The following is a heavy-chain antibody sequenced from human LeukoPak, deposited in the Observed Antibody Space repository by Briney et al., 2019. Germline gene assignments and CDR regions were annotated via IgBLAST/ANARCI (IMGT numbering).Heavy chain of an antibody. CDR3: AKVQRYGDYILWDY. V-gene: IGHV3-30*02. CDR1: GFTLNTYG. Sequence: GGSLRLSCAGSGFTLNTYGMHWVRQAPGKRLEWVAFIRFDGSGTYYADSVQGRFTISRDNSRNTLYLHMNSLRETATAVYYCAKVQRYGDYILWDYWGEGTLVTVSS. J-gene: IGHJ4*02. CDR2: IRFDGSGT. D-gene: IGHD4-17*01.